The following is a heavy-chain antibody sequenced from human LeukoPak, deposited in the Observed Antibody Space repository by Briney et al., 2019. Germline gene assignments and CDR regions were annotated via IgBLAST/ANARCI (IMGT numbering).Heavy chain of an antibody. J-gene: IGHJ6*02. CDR3: AKPHYDSPEYYYYGMDV. V-gene: IGHV3-23*01. D-gene: IGHD3-10*01. CDR2: ISGSGGST. CDR1: GFTFSSFA. Sequence: GGSLRLSCAASGFTFSSFAMSWVRQAPGKGLEWVSAISGSGGSTYYADSVKGRFTISRDNSKNTLYLQMNSLRAEDTALYYCAKPHYDSPEYYYYGMDVWGQGTTVTVSS.